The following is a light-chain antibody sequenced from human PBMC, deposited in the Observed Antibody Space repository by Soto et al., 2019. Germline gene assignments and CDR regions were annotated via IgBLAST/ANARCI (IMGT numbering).Light chain of an antibody. Sequence: DIQMTQSPSTLSASVGDRVTITCRASESVSTWLAWYQQKPGKAPKFLIYDVSSLESGVPSRFSGSGSGTEFTLTISNLQPDDFATYYCQQYNTSPWTFGQGT. J-gene: IGKJ1*01. CDR2: DVS. CDR3: QQYNTSPWT. CDR1: ESVSTW. V-gene: IGKV1-5*01.